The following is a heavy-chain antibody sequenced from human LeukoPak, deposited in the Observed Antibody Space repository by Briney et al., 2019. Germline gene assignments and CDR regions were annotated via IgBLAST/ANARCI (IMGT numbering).Heavy chain of an antibody. J-gene: IGHJ6*03. Sequence: SETLSLPCTVSGGSVSGGSWTWIRHPAGRGLEWIGYIYYTGGINYNPSLKSRVAMSVDTSKNQLSLKLTSVTAADKAVYFCARNGFRTKCDFYCYSDYMDVWGKGTTVTVSS. CDR2: IYYTGGI. D-gene: IGHD2-21*02. CDR1: GGSVSGGS. CDR3: ARNGFRTKCDFYCYSDYMDV. V-gene: IGHV4-59*02.